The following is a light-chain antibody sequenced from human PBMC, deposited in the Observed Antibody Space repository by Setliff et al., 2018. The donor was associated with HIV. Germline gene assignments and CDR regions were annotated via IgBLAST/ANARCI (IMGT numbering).Light chain of an antibody. J-gene: IGLJ1*01. CDR3: SSYTSSTPLYV. CDR2: DVS. CDR1: SSDVSTYNF. V-gene: IGLV2-14*03. Sequence: QSVLTQPASVSGSPGQSITISCTGTSSDVSTYNFVSWYQQHPGKAPKLMIYDVSYRPSGVSNRFSGSKSGNTASLTISELQAEDEADYYCSSYTSSTPLYVFGNGTKVTVL.